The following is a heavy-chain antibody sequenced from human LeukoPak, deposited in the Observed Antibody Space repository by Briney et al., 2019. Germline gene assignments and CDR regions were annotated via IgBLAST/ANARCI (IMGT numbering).Heavy chain of an antibody. J-gene: IGHJ4*02. CDR2: INAGNGKT. Sequence: GASVKVSCKASGYIFTDYAIQWVRQAPGQGLEWMGWINAGNGKTKYSQKFQGRVIITRDTSASTAYMELSGLRSEDTAVYYCARARWTSTVTTYYLDYWGQGTLVTVSS. CDR3: ARARWTSTVTTYYLDY. CDR1: GYIFTDYA. D-gene: IGHD4-17*01. V-gene: IGHV1-3*01.